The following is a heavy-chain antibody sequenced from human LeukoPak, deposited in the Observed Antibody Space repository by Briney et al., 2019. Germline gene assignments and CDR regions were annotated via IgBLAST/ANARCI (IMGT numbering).Heavy chain of an antibody. V-gene: IGHV4-59*01. CDR3: ARGGTTVPNWFDP. Sequence: SETLSLTCTVSGGSISSYYWSWLRQPPGKGLEWIGYIYYSGSTNYNPSLKSRVTISVDTSKNQFSLKLSSVTAADTAVYYCARGGTTVPNWFDPWGQGTLVTVSS. CDR2: IYYSGST. CDR1: GGSISSYY. J-gene: IGHJ5*02. D-gene: IGHD4-11*01.